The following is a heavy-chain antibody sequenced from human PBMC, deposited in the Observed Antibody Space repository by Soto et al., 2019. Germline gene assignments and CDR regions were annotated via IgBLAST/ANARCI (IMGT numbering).Heavy chain of an antibody. D-gene: IGHD4-4*01. CDR3: ARPGYSNYGPGVDV. CDR2: IARDGSTT. Sequence: EVQLVESGGGLVQPGGSLSLSCAASGFTFSVYWMHWVRQAPGQGLVWVSRIARDGSTTSYADSVKGRFTISRDNAKSTLYLQMNSLRAEDTAVYYCARPGYSNYGPGVDVWGQGTTVTVSS. J-gene: IGHJ6*02. CDR1: GFTFSVYW. V-gene: IGHV3-74*01.